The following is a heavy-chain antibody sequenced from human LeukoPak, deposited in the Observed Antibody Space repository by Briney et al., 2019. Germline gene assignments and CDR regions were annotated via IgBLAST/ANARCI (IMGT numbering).Heavy chain of an antibody. D-gene: IGHD6-19*01. CDR2: ISSSSTYM. CDR1: GFSFSGYS. V-gene: IGHV3-21*01. CDR3: ARGDYRPAMAGEPFDY. Sequence: GGSLRLSCEASGFSFSGYSMNWVRQAPGKALEWLSSISSSSTYMFHADSVKGRFTISRDNAKNSLYLQMNSLRAEDTAVYYCARGDYRPAMAGEPFDYWGQGTLVTVSS. J-gene: IGHJ4*02.